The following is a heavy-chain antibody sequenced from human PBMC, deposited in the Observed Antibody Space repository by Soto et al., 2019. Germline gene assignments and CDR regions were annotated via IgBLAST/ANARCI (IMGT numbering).Heavy chain of an antibody. V-gene: IGHV3-23*01. CDR2: ISGSGGST. J-gene: IGHJ4*02. Sequence: GGSLRLSCAASGFTFSSYAMSWVRQAPGKGLEWVSAISGSGGSTYYADSVKGRFTISRDNSKNTLYLQMNSLRAEDTAVYYCAKVVYYYDSSYYFDYWGQGTLVTVSS. D-gene: IGHD3-22*01. CDR3: AKVVYYYDSSYYFDY. CDR1: GFTFSSYA.